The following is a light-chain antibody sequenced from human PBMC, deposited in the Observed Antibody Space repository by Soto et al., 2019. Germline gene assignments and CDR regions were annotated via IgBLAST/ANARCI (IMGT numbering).Light chain of an antibody. CDR3: QQYGSSGT. Sequence: EIVLTQSPGTLSLSPGERATLSCRASQSVNNYVAWYQQKPGQAPRLLIYGASNRATGIPDRFSGSGSGTDFTLTISRLEPEDFAVYYCQQYGSSGTFGQGTKV. CDR1: QSVNNY. V-gene: IGKV3-20*01. CDR2: GAS. J-gene: IGKJ1*01.